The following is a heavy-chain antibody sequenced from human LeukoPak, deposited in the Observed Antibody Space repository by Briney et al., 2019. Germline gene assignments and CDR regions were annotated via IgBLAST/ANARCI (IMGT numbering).Heavy chain of an antibody. J-gene: IGHJ4*02. CDR1: GGSISTYY. CDR3: ARDRPADSGSLWDRLGD. D-gene: IGHD1-26*01. V-gene: IGHV4-4*07. CDR2: IYTSGTT. Sequence: SETLSLTCTVSGGSISTYYWGWIRQPAGKGLEWIGRIYTSGTTNCNPSLKSRVTMSVDTSKNQFSLKLSSVTAADTAVYYCARDRPADSGSLWDRLGDWGQGTLVTVSS.